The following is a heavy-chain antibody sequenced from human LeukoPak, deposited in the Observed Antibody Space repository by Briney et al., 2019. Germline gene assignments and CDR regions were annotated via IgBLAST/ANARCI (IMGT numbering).Heavy chain of an antibody. V-gene: IGHV3-23*01. Sequence: GGSLRLSCAASGFTFNNYFMTWVHQAPGKGLEWVSTISGSAGSTYYADFVKGLFTISRDNSRNTLYLQMNSLRADDTAVYYCAKDRPSTSWYQGFCDCWGQGTLVTVSS. J-gene: IGHJ4*02. CDR1: GFTFNNYF. CDR2: ISGSAGST. CDR3: AKDRPSTSWYQGFCDC. D-gene: IGHD6-13*01.